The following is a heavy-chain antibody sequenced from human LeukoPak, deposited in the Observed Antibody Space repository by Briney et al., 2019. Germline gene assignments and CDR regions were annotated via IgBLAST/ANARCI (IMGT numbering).Heavy chain of an antibody. V-gene: IGHV4-59*01. J-gene: IGHJ6*03. D-gene: IGHD3-10*01. CDR2: IYNRGST. CDR1: GDSIRRYY. CDR3: ARGPGSGSYFLYYYYMDV. Sequence: PSETPSLTCSVSGDSIRRYYWSWIRQPPGKGLEWIGYIYNRGSTNYNPSLKSRVTISGDTSNNEFSLKLNSVTAADTAVYYCARGPGSGSYFLYYYYMDVWGEGTTVTVSS.